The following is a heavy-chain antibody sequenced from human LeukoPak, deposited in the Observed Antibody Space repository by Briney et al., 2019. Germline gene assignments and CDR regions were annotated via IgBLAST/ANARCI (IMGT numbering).Heavy chain of an antibody. CDR2: IYHSGSI. CDR3: SRSLPTYGSHGFHI. J-gene: IGHJ3*02. D-gene: IGHD4-17*01. CDR1: GSSISSGYY. Sequence: SQTLSLTCAVSGSSISSGYYWGWIRQPPGKGLEWIGSIYHSGSIYYNPSLKSRVTISVDTSKKQFSLNLSSVTASHTDMYSCSRSLPTYGSHGFHIWRQETTVTVSS. V-gene: IGHV4-38-2*01.